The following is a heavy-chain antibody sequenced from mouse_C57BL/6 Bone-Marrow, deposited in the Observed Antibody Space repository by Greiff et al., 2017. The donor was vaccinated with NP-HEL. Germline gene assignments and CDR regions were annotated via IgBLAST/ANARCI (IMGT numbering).Heavy chain of an antibody. V-gene: IGHV1-50*01. Sequence: QVQLQQPGAELVKPGASVKLSCKASGYTFTSYWMQWVKQRPGQGLEWIGEIDPSDSYTNYNQKFKGKATLTVDTSSSTAYMQLSSLTSEDSAVYDCASHYYGSSYEYFDDWGQGTTLTGSS. D-gene: IGHD1-1*01. J-gene: IGHJ2*01. CDR3: ASHYYGSSYEYFDD. CDR2: IDPSDSYT. CDR1: GYTFTSYW.